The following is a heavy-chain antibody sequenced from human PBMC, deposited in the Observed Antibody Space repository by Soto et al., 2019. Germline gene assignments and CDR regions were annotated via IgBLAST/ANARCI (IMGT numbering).Heavy chain of an antibody. Sequence: QVQLVQSGAEVRKPGASVTVSCRSSGDSFNDYYIHWVRQAPGQGFEWMGWINPNGGVTKDAQKCEGLVSTTRDTSIRTVYMQLSRLRSDDTAVYYCARESGGATATLDYYYFYMDVWGTGTTVTVSS. V-gene: IGHV1-2*04. J-gene: IGHJ6*03. D-gene: IGHD5-12*01. CDR3: ARESGGATATLDYYYFYMDV. CDR2: INPNGGVT. CDR1: GDSFNDYY.